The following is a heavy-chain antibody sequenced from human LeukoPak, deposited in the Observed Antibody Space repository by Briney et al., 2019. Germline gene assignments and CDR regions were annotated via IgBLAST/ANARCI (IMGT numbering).Heavy chain of an antibody. CDR1: GYTFTSYD. J-gene: IGHJ1*01. CDR3: ARGRDSSYAPAEYFQH. CDR2: MNPNSGNT. D-gene: IGHD6-6*01. Sequence: GASVKVSCKASGYTFTSYDINWVRQATGQGLEWMGWMNPNSGNTGYAQKFQGRVTMTRDTSISTAYMELSRLRSDDTAVYYCARGRDSSYAPAEYFQHWGQGTLVTVSS. V-gene: IGHV1-8*01.